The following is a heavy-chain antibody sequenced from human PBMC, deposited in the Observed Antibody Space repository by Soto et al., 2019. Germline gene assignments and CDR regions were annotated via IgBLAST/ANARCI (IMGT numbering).Heavy chain of an antibody. Sequence: PGGSLRLSCAASGFTFSSYAMSWVRQAPGKGLEWVSAISGSGGSTYYADSVKGRFTISRDNSKNTLYLQMNSLRAEDTAVYYCAKVRCSGGSCYYDYYYYMDVWGKGTTVTVSS. V-gene: IGHV3-23*01. CDR3: AKVRCSGGSCYYDYYYYMDV. D-gene: IGHD2-15*01. CDR2: ISGSGGST. J-gene: IGHJ6*03. CDR1: GFTFSSYA.